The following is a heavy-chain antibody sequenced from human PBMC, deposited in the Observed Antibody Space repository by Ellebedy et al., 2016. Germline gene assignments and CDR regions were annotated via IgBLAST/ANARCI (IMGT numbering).Heavy chain of an antibody. CDR1: GYTLTTNL. D-gene: IGHD6-13*01. CDR3: ARRTYSSSRLPYFDN. CDR2: IYPNDSRT. V-gene: IGHV1-46*01. Sequence: ASVKVSCKASGYTLTTNLMHWVRQAPGQGLAGMGLIYPNDSRTMYAQKFQGRVTMTRDTSTSTVYMEVSSLRSEDTAVYYCARRTYSSSRLPYFDNWGQGTLVTVSS. J-gene: IGHJ4*02.